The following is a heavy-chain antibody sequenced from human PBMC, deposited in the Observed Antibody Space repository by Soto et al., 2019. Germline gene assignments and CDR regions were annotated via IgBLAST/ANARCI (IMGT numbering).Heavy chain of an antibody. D-gene: IGHD3-22*01. J-gene: IGHJ4*02. Sequence: ASVKISCKASGYTFTSYYMHWVRQAPGQGLEWMGIIDPSGGSTSYAQKFQGRVTMTRDTSTSTVYMELSSLRSEDTAVYYCARDRDYDSSGYYHYYFEYWGEGTLVTVSS. V-gene: IGHV1-46*01. CDR3: ARDRDYDSSGYYHYYFEY. CDR1: GYTFTSYY. CDR2: IDPSGGST.